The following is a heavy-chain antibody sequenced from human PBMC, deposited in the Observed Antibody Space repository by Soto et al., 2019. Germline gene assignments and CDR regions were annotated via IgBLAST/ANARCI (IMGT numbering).Heavy chain of an antibody. CDR1: GGSISSGCYS. CDR3: ARGSRYFDWLLYPRWFDP. J-gene: IGHJ5*02. V-gene: IGHV4-30-2*01. D-gene: IGHD3-9*01. CDR2: IYHSVST. Sequence: PSETLSLTCTVSGGSISSGCYSWSWIRQPPGKGLEWIGYIYHSVSTYYNPSLKSRVTISVDTSKNQFSLKLSSVTAADTAVYYCARGSRYFDWLLYPRWFDPWGQGTLVTVSS.